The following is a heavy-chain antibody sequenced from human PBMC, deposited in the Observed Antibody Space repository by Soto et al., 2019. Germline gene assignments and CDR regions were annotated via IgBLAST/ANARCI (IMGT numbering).Heavy chain of an antibody. Sequence: PGGSLRLSCAASGFTFSSYAMSWVRQAPGKGLEWVSAISGSGGSTYYADSVKGRFTISRDNSKNTLYLQMNSLRAEDTAVYYGAKDTQYYYDSSDDWGQGTLVTVSS. CDR2: ISGSGGST. CDR1: GFTFSSYA. J-gene: IGHJ4*02. V-gene: IGHV3-23*01. CDR3: AKDTQYYYDSSDD. D-gene: IGHD3-22*01.